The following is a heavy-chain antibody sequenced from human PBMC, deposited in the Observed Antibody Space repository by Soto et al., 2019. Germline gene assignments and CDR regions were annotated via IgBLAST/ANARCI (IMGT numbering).Heavy chain of an antibody. CDR1: GGTFSSYT. V-gene: IGHV1-69*02. CDR3: ARGAHYDSSGGPFDY. J-gene: IGHJ4*02. CDR2: IIPILGIA. D-gene: IGHD3-22*01. Sequence: ASVKVSCKASGGTFSSYTISWVRQAPGQGLEWMGRIIPILGIANYAQKFQGRVTITADKSTSTAYMELSSLRSEDTAVYYCARGAHYDSSGGPFDYWGQGTLVTVSS.